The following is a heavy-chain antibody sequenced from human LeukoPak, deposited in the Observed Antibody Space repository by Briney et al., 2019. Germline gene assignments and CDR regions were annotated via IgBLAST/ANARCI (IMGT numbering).Heavy chain of an antibody. CDR2: INPNSGGT. V-gene: IGHV1-2*02. J-gene: IGHJ4*02. D-gene: IGHD2-2*02. CDR1: GYTFTGYY. Sequence: ASVKVSCKASGYTFTGYYMHWVRQAPGQGLEWMGWINPNSGGTNYAQKFQGRVTMTRDTSISTAYMELSRLRSDDTAVYYCAKSHPGLAAATIMYYWGQRNPVTLSS. CDR3: AKSHPGLAAATIMYY.